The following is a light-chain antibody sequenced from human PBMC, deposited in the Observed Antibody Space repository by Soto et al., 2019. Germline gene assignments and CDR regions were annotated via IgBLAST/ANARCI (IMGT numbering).Light chain of an antibody. CDR3: QQYDGSLLT. CDR2: SAS. J-gene: IGKJ3*01. CDR1: QSISSPS. V-gene: IGKV3-20*01. Sequence: EIVLTQSPGTLSLSPGERATLSCRASQSISSPSLAWYQQKPGQAPRLLIHSASSRASGIPARFSGSGSGTDFRLTISRLEPEDFAVYYCQQYDGSLLTFGPGIKVDI.